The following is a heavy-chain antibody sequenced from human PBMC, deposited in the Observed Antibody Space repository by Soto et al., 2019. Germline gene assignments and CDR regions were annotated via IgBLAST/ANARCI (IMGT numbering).Heavy chain of an antibody. Sequence: HGGSPSLSWAAAGCTFSNYAVSWVRPATGKGLEWISAISGSGGSTYYADSVKGRFTISRDNSRNTLYLQMNSLRAEDTAVYYCAKESTVTNHTPYIYGMDVWGQGTMVKLSS. D-gene: IGHD4-17*01. CDR3: AKESTVTNHTPYIYGMDV. J-gene: IGHJ6*02. CDR1: GCTFSNYA. V-gene: IGHV3-23*01. CDR2: ISGSGGST.